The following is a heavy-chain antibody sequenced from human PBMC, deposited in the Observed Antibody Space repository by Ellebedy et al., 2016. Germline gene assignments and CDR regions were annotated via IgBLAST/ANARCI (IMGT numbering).Heavy chain of an antibody. CDR2: IYYSGST. Sequence: SETLSLTCTVSGGSISSGGYYWSWIRQHPGKGLEWIGYIYYSGSTNYNPSLKSRVTISVDTSKNQFSLKLSSVTAADTAVYYCARQGGMVRGDDDAFDIWGQGTMVTVSS. CDR3: ARQGGMVRGDDDAFDI. CDR1: GGSISSGGYY. V-gene: IGHV4-61*08. J-gene: IGHJ3*02. D-gene: IGHD3-10*01.